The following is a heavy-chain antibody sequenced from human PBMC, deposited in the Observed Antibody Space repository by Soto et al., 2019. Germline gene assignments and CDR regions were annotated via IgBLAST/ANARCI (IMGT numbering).Heavy chain of an antibody. Sequence: PSETLSLTCTVSAGSISRSGYYWGWIRQPPGKGLEWIGSIYYSGSTYYNPSLKSRVTISVDTSKNHFSLKLSSVTAADTAVYYCATTTVTMKDYWGQGILVTVSS. D-gene: IGHD4-17*01. CDR2: IYYSGST. CDR1: AGSISRSGYY. J-gene: IGHJ4*02. V-gene: IGHV4-39*01. CDR3: ATTTVTMKDY.